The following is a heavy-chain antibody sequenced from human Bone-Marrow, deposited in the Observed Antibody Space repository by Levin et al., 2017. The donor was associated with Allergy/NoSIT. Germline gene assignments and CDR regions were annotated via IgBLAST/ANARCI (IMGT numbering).Heavy chain of an antibody. CDR1: GGSISSSSYY. CDR2: IYYSGST. Sequence: SETLSLTCTVSGGSISSSSYYWGWIRQPPGKGLEWIGSIYYSGSTYYNPSLKSRVTISVDTSKNQFSLKLSSVTAADTAVYYCAKVGYFYGSGSSPEIFDYWGQGTLVTVSS. D-gene: IGHD3-10*01. J-gene: IGHJ4*02. CDR3: AKVGYFYGSGSSPEIFDY. V-gene: IGHV4-39*01.